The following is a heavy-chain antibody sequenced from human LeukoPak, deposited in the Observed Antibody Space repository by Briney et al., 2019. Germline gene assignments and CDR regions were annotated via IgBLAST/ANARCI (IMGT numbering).Heavy chain of an antibody. CDR1: GFTFNNYD. V-gene: IGHV3-23*01. D-gene: IGHD6-19*01. Sequence: GGSLRLSCAASGFTFNNYDMSWVRQAPGKGLEWVSGISGSADNTYYADSVKGRFTISRDNSKDTLNLQMNSLRAEDTAVYYCAKFPTSGVAGTLYYYGMDVWGQGTTVTVSS. CDR3: AKFPTSGVAGTLYYYGMDV. CDR2: ISGSADNT. J-gene: IGHJ6*02.